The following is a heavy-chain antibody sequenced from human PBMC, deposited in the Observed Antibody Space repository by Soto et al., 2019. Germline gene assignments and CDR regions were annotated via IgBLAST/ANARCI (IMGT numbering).Heavy chain of an antibody. J-gene: IGHJ6*02. D-gene: IGHD2-2*01. CDR3: ARVDIVVVPAAYYYYYGMDV. Sequence: GASLKISCKGSGYSFTSYWISWVRQMPGKGLEWMGRIDPSDSYTNYSPSFQGHVTISADKSISTAYLQWSSLKASDTAMYYCARVDIVVVPAAYYYYYGMDVWGQGATVTVSS. V-gene: IGHV5-10-1*01. CDR1: GYSFTSYW. CDR2: IDPSDSYT.